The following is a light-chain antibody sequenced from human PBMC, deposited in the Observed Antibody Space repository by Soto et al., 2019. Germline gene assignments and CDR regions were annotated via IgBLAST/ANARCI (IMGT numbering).Light chain of an antibody. J-gene: IGKJ2*03. CDR1: QNIRVY. CDR3: QQIFGTRYS. CDR2: ATS. Sequence: DIQMTQSPSSLSASVGDRVTITCRARQNIRVYLNWYQQKPGKAPKPLIYATSTLLSGVPSRFSGSGSGTDVTLTITSLQPEDFATYYCQQIFGTRYSFGQGTKLEIK. V-gene: IGKV1-39*01.